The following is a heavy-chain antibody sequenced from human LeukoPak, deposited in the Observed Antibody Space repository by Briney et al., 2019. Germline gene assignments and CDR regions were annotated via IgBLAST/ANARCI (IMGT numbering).Heavy chain of an antibody. D-gene: IGHD6-13*01. V-gene: IGHV3-33*01. J-gene: IGHJ4*02. Sequence: GGSLRLSCAASGFTFSSYGMHWVRQAPGKGLEWVAVIWYDGSNKYYADSVKGRFTISRDNSKNTLYLQMNSLRAEDTAVYYCARDDSSSCCDYWGQGTQVTVSS. CDR1: GFTFSSYG. CDR2: IWYDGSNK. CDR3: ARDDSSSCCDY.